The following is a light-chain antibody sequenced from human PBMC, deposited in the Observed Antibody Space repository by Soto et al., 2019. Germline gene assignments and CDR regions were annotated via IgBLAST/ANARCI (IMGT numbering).Light chain of an antibody. J-gene: IGKJ1*01. CDR3: QQYNDWWT. V-gene: IGKV3-15*01. CDR1: QSVSNN. Sequence: EIVMTQSPATLSVSPRESATLSCRASQSVSNNLTWYQQKPGQPPRLLIYGASTRATGVPGRFSGSGSGTEFTLTISSLQSEDFAVYYCQQYNDWWTFGQGTKVEIK. CDR2: GAS.